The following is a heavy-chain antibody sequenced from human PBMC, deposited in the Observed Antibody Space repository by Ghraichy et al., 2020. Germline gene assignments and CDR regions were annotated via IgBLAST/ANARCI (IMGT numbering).Heavy chain of an antibody. J-gene: IGHJ6*02. Sequence: GGSLRLSCAASGFTFSSYSMNWVRQAPGKGLEWVSYISSSSSTIYYADSVKGRFTISRDNAKNSLYLQMNSLRDEDTAVHYCARSSGSYYYYYGMDVWGQGTTVTVSS. D-gene: IGHD1-26*01. CDR2: ISSSSSTI. CDR1: GFTFSSYS. V-gene: IGHV3-48*02. CDR3: ARSSGSYYYYYGMDV.